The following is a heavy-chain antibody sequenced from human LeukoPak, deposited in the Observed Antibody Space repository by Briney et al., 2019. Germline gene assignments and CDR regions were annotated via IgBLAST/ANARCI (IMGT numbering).Heavy chain of an antibody. CDR1: RGTFSSYA. V-gene: IGHV1-69*04. J-gene: IGHJ4*02. Sequence: SVKVSCKASRGTFSSYAISWLRQAPGQGLEWMGRIIPILGIANYAQKFQGRVTITADKSTSTAYMELSSLRSEDTAVYYCARGGPIAAAGNLDYWGQGTLVTVSS. CDR3: ARGGPIAAAGNLDY. D-gene: IGHD6-13*01. CDR2: IIPILGIA.